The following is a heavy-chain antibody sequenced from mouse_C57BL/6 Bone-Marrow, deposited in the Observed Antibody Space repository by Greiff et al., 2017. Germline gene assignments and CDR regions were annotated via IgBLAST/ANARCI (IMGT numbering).Heavy chain of an antibody. CDR3: ASHYGTFS. CDR1: GFTFSSYG. V-gene: IGHV5-6*01. CDR2: ISSGGSYT. Sequence: EVQLQQSGGDLVKPGGSLKLSCAASGFTFSSYGMSWVRQTPDKRLEWVATISSGGSYTYYPDSVKGRFTISRDNAKNTLYLQMSSLKSEDTAMYYCASHYGTFSWGQGATLTVSS. D-gene: IGHD1-1*01. J-gene: IGHJ2*01.